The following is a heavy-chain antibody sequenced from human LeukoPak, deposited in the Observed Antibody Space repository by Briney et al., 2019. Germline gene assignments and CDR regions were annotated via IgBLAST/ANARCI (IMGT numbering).Heavy chain of an antibody. V-gene: IGHV1-2*02. J-gene: IGHJ3*02. Sequence: ASVKVSCKTFGYTFTGYYIHWVRQAPGQGLEWMGWINPNSGGADYAQIFQGRVTMTRDASISTAYLQWSSLKASDTAMYYCARPLGRDLANDAFDIWGQGTMVTVSS. CDR3: ARPLGRDLANDAFDI. CDR1: GYTFTGYY. CDR2: INPNSGGA.